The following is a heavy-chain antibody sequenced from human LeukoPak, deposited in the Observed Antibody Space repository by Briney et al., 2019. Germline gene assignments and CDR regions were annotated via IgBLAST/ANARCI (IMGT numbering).Heavy chain of an antibody. V-gene: IGHV3-23*01. CDR2: ITGSSGNT. CDR1: GFTFSDYA. J-gene: IGHJ4*02. Sequence: AGGSLRLSCAASGFTFSDYAMSWVRRAPGKGLEWVSAITGSSGNTYYADSVKGRFTTSRDNSKSTLYLQMNSLRAEDTAVYYCAKDRLIAARPADLGYWGQGTLVTVSS. CDR3: AKDRLIAARPADLGY. D-gene: IGHD6-6*01.